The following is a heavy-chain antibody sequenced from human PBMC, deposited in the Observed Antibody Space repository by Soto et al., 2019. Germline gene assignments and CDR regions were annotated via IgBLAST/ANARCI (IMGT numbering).Heavy chain of an antibody. J-gene: IGHJ5*02. CDR1: GYTFTGYY. V-gene: IGHV1-2*02. Sequence: ASVKVSCKASGYTFTGYYMHWVRQAPGQGLEWMGGINPNSGGRNYAQKFQGKVTMTRDTFISTAYMELSRLRSGDTAVYYCARDIEVVPAAPKPGFDPWGQGTLVTVYS. CDR2: INPNSGGR. CDR3: ARDIEVVPAAPKPGFDP. D-gene: IGHD2-2*01.